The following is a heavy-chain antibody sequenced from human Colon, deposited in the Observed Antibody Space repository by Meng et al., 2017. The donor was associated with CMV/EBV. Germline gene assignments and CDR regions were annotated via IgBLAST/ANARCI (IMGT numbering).Heavy chain of an antibody. CDR2: ISGSGGST. V-gene: IGHV3-23*01. J-gene: IGHJ3*02. D-gene: IGHD3-16*01. CDR3: AKEGAAFDI. Sequence: GESLKISCAASGFAFNIYAMSWVRQAPGKGLEWVSSISGSGGSTYYGDSVKGRFTISRDHSKNTLYLQMNSLRAEDTAVYYCAKEGAAFDIWGQGTLVTVSS. CDR1: GFAFNIYA.